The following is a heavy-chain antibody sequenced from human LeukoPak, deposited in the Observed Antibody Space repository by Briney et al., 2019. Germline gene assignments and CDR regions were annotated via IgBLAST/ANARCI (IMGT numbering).Heavy chain of an antibody. Sequence: SETLSLTFTVSGGSISSYYWSWIRQPPGKGLEWIGYIYYSGSTNYNPSLKSRVTISVDTSKNQFSLKLSSVTAADTAVYYCARARFTMVRGVREYYFDYWGQGTLVTVSS. CDR2: IYYSGST. D-gene: IGHD3-10*01. V-gene: IGHV4-59*01. CDR3: ARARFTMVRGVREYYFDY. CDR1: GGSISSYY. J-gene: IGHJ4*02.